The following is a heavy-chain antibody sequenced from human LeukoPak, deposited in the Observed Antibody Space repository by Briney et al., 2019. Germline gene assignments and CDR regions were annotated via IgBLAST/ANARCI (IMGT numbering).Heavy chain of an antibody. CDR2: IKQDGSEK. J-gene: IGHJ6*03. V-gene: IGHV3-7*01. CDR3: GWDYYMDV. Sequence: PGGSLRLSCAASGFTLSSYWMSWVRQAPGKGLEWVANIKQDGSEKNYVDPVKGPSTISRDHAKNSLYLQMNSLRAEDTAVYYCGWDYYMDVWGKGTTVTVSS. CDR1: GFTLSSYW.